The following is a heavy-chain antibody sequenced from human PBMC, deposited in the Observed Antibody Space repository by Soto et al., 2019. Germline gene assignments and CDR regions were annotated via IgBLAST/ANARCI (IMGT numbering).Heavy chain of an antibody. CDR2: IYYSGST. CDR1: GGSISSYY. D-gene: IGHD6-19*01. J-gene: IGHJ4*02. CDR3: ARNRGIAVAGTGEFDY. V-gene: IGHV4-59*01. Sequence: QVQLQESGPGLVKPSETLSLTCTVSGGSISSYYWSWIRQPPGKGLEWIGYIYYSGSTNYNPSLKSRVTISVDTSKNQFSLELSSVTAADTAVYYCARNRGIAVAGTGEFDYWGQGTLVTVSS.